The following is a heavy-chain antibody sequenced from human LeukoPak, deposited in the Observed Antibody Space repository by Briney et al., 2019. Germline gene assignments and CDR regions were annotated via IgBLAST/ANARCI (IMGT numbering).Heavy chain of an antibody. CDR1: GFTFSSYA. J-gene: IGHJ4*02. D-gene: IGHD2-15*01. CDR2: LSYDGSNK. CDR3: ARADLGSCSGGSCYGHY. V-gene: IGHV3-30-3*01. Sequence: GGSLRLSCAASGFTFSSYAIHWVRQAPGKGLEWVAVLSYDGSNKYYVDSVKGRFTISRDNSKNTLYLQMNNLRAEDTAVYYCARADLGSCSGGSCYGHYWGQGTLVTVSS.